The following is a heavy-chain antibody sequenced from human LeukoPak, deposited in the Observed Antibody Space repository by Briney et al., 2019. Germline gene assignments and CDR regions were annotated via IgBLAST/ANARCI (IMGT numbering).Heavy chain of an antibody. V-gene: IGHV4-34*01. CDR2: INHSGST. Sequence: SETLSLTCAVYGGSFSGYYWSWIRQPPGKGLEWIGEINHSGSTNYNPSLKSRVTISVNTSKNQFSLKLSSVTAADTAVYYCARRNGQDIVATFRRRYYFDYWGQGTLVTVSS. CDR3: ARRNGQDIVATFRRRYYFDY. CDR1: GGSFSGYY. D-gene: IGHD5-12*01. J-gene: IGHJ4*02.